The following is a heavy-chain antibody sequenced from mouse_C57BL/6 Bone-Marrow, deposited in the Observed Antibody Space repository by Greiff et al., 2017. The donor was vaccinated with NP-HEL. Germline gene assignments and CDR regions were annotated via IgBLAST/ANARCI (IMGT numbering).Heavy chain of an antibody. D-gene: IGHD1-1*01. CDR1: GYTFTSYW. CDR2: IDPSDSYT. CDR3: ARENYGSFYAMDY. Sequence: VQLQQPGAELVMPGASVKLSCKASGYTFTSYWMHWVKQRPGQGLEWIGEIDPSDSYTNYNQKFKGKSTLTVDKSSSTAYMQLSSLTSEDSAVYYCARENYGSFYAMDYWGQGTSVTVSS. V-gene: IGHV1-69*01. J-gene: IGHJ4*01.